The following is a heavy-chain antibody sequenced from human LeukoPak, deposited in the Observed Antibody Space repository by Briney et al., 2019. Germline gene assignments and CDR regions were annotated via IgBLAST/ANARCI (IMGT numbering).Heavy chain of an antibody. V-gene: IGHV4-59*08. D-gene: IGHD6-19*01. Sequence: PSETLSLNCTVSGGSISSYYWSWIRQPPGKGLEWIGYIYYSGSTNYNPSLKSRVTISVDASKNQFSLKLSSVTAADTAVYYCASSYSSGWSDIDYWGQGTLVTVSS. CDR3: ASSYSSGWSDIDY. CDR1: GGSISSYY. J-gene: IGHJ4*02. CDR2: IYYSGST.